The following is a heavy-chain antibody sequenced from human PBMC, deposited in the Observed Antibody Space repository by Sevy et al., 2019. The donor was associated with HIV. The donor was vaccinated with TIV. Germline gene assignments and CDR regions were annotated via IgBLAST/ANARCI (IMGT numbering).Heavy chain of an antibody. CDR3: EREGVDFWSGPVDYYYGMDV. D-gene: IGHD3-3*01. J-gene: IGHJ6*02. Sequence: GGSLRLSCEVSGFTFSKYWMHWVRQAPGKGLVWVSRINGDGNSPIYADSVQGRFTISRDNAKNRLFLQMNSLRAEDTGIYYCEREGVDFWSGPVDYYYGMDVWGQGTTVTVSS. CDR1: GFTFSKYW. V-gene: IGHV3-74*01. CDR2: INGDGNSP.